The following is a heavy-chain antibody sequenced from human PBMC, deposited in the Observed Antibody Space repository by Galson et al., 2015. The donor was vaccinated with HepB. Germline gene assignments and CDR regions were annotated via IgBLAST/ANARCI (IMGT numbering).Heavy chain of an antibody. Sequence: SVKVSCKASGYTFTSYAMNWVRQAPGQGLEWMGWINTNTGNPTYAQGFTGRFVFSLDTSVSTAYLQISSLKAEDTAVYYCARVSERVQLWFMGAWFDPWGQGTLVTVSS. V-gene: IGHV7-4-1*02. D-gene: IGHD5-18*01. CDR2: INTNTGNP. CDR3: ARVSERVQLWFMGAWFDP. CDR1: GYTFTSYA. J-gene: IGHJ5*02.